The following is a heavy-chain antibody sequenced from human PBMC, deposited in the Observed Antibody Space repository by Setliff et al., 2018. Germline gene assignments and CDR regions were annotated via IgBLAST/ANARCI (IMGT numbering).Heavy chain of an antibody. CDR1: GGSISSGDYY. J-gene: IGHJ5*02. CDR3: ARAGYYDSSGYYNWFDP. D-gene: IGHD3-22*01. Sequence: SETLSLTCTVSGGSISSGDYYWSWIRQPPGKGLEWIGYIYYSGSTNYNPSLKSRVTISVDTSKNQFSLKLSPVTAADTAVYYCARAGYYDSSGYYNWFDPWGQGTLVTVSS. CDR2: IYYSGST. V-gene: IGHV4-30-4*08.